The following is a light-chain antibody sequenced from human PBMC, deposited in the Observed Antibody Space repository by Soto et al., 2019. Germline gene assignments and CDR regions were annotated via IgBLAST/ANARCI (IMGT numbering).Light chain of an antibody. CDR3: QKYNSAPPEFT. CDR2: AAS. Sequence: DIQMTQSPSSLSASVGDRVTITCRASQGISNYLAWYQQKPGKVPKLLLYAASTLQSGVPSRFSGSGSRPDFTLTISSLQPEDVAAYYCQKYNSAPPEFTFGPGTKVDIK. CDR1: QGISNY. J-gene: IGKJ3*01. V-gene: IGKV1-27*01.